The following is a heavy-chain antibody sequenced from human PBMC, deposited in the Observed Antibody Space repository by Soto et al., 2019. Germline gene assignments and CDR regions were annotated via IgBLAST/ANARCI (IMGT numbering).Heavy chain of an antibody. V-gene: IGHV4-34*01. Sequence: SSETLSLTCAVYGGSFSGYYWSWIRQPPGKGLEWIGEINHSGSTNYNPSLKSRVTISVDTSKNQFSLKLSSVTAADTAVYYCARDWPRYRGWNAMDNWYFDLWGRGTLVTVSS. CDR3: ARDWPRYRGWNAMDNWYFDL. J-gene: IGHJ2*01. CDR1: GGSFSGYY. D-gene: IGHD1-1*01. CDR2: INHSGST.